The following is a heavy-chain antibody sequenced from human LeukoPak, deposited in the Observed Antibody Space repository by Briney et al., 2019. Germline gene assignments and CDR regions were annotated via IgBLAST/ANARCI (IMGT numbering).Heavy chain of an antibody. CDR3: ARTTYYDFWSGLYYFDY. V-gene: IGHV1-18*01. J-gene: IGHJ4*02. CDR1: GYTFTSYG. Sequence: ASVKVSCKASGYTFTSYGISWVRQAPGQGLEWMGWISAYNGNTNYAQKLQGRVTMTTDTSTSTAYMELRSPRSDDTAVYYCARTTYYDFWSGLYYFDYWGQGTLVTVSS. CDR2: ISAYNGNT. D-gene: IGHD3-3*01.